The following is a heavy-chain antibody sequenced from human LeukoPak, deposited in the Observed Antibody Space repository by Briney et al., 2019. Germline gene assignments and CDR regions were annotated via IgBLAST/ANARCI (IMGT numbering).Heavy chain of an antibody. Sequence: GGSLRLSCAASGFTFSSYAMHWVRQAPGKGLEWVAVIWFDGSIKHYADSVKGRFTISRDNSKNTLYLQMKSLGAEDTAVFYCARGGSSSWYIDYWGQGTLVTVAS. CDR2: IWFDGSIK. J-gene: IGHJ4*02. D-gene: IGHD6-13*01. CDR3: ARGGSSSWYIDY. CDR1: GFTFSSYA. V-gene: IGHV3-33*01.